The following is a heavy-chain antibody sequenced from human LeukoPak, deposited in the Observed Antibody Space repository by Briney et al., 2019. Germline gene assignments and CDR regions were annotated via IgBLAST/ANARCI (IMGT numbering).Heavy chain of an antibody. D-gene: IGHD3-3*01. CDR2: INPNSGGT. Sequence: INPNSGGTNYAQKFQGRVTMTRDTSISTAYMELSRLRSDDTAVYYCARGWYDFWSGYYGYWGQGTLVTVSS. CDR3: ARGWYDFWSGYYGY. J-gene: IGHJ4*02. V-gene: IGHV1-2*02.